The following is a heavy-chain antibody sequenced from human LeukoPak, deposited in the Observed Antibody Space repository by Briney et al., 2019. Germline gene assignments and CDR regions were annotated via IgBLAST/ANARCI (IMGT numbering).Heavy chain of an antibody. CDR3: TRATIPAAGIDY. CDR2: ISTYTGDT. J-gene: IGHJ4*02. V-gene: IGHV1-18*01. CDR1: GYTFTSYG. D-gene: IGHD6-13*01. Sequence: ASVNVSCQASGYTFTSYGVSWVRQAPGQGLEWMGWISTYTGDTNYAQKLQGRLTMTTDTSASTAFMELRSLTSDDTAVYYCTRATIPAAGIDYWGQGTLVTVSS.